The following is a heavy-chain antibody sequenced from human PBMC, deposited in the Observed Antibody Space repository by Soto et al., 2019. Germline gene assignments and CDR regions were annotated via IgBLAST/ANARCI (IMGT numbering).Heavy chain of an antibody. CDR2: IYHSGST. Sequence: SETLSLTCAVSGGSISSGGYSWSWIRQPPGKGLEWIGYIYHSGSTYYNPSLKSRVTISVDRSKNQFSLKLCSVTAADTAVYYCARVYRRYDSSGYYYEAFDIWGQGTMVTVSS. CDR1: GGSISSGGYS. J-gene: IGHJ3*02. D-gene: IGHD3-22*01. CDR3: ARVYRRYDSSGYYYEAFDI. V-gene: IGHV4-30-2*01.